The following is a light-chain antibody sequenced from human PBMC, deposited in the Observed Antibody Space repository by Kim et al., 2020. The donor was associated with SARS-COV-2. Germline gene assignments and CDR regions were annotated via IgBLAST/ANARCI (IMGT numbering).Light chain of an antibody. CDR1: NIGSKS. J-gene: IGLJ2*01. CDR3: QAWVSSSDRHVV. CDR2: YDS. Sequence: SYELTQPPSVSVAPGKTARITCGGNNIGSKSVHWYQQKPGQAPVLVIYYDSDRPSGIPERFSGSNSGNTATMTISRVEAGDEADYYCQAWVSSSDRHVV. V-gene: IGLV3-21*04.